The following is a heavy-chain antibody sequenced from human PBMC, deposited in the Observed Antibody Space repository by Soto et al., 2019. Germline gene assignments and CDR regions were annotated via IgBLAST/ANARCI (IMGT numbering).Heavy chain of an antibody. D-gene: IGHD3-3*01. CDR2: IYYSGST. CDR3: ARGGRLLEWSRYGMDV. Sequence: SLTLPLTCTVSGGSVSSGSYYWSWIRQPPGKGLEWIGYIYYSGSTNYNPALESRVTISVDTSKNQFSLKLSSVTAADTAVYYCARGGRLLEWSRYGMDVWGQGTTVTVSS. V-gene: IGHV4-61*01. J-gene: IGHJ6*02. CDR1: GGSVSSGSYY.